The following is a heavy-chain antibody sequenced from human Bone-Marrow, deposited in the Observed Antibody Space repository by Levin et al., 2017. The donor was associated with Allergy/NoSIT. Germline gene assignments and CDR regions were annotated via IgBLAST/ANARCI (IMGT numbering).Heavy chain of an antibody. J-gene: IGHJ6*03. CDR1: GFSVSSNY. CDR2: IYSGGST. D-gene: IGHD7-27*01. Sequence: LSLTCVVSGFSVSSNYMNWIRQAPGKRLEWVSVIYSGGSTYYADSVKGRFTISRDSSKNTLYLQMSSLSAEDTAVYYCARYPSGDYYMDVWGNGTTVTVSS. CDR3: ARYPSGDYYMDV. V-gene: IGHV3-53*01.